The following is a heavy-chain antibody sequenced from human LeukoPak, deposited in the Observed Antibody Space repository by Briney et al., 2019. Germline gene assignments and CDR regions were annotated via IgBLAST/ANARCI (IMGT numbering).Heavy chain of an antibody. J-gene: IGHJ4*02. V-gene: IGHV3-23*01. D-gene: IGHD5-24*01. CDR3: AKDQEEMATIQEFDY. CDR2: ISGSGGST. CDR1: GFTFSDFY. Sequence: HPGGSLRLSCAASGFTFSDFYMSWIRQAPGKGLEWVSAISGSGGSTYYADSVKGRFTISRDNSKNTLYLQMNSLRAEDTAVYYCAKDQEEMATIQEFDYWGQGTLVTVSS.